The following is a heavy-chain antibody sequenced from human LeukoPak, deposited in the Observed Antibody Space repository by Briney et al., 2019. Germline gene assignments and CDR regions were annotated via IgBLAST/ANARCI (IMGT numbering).Heavy chain of an antibody. V-gene: IGHV4-59*01. J-gene: IGHJ2*01. CDR3: ARTGYSSSWYEEWYFDL. D-gene: IGHD6-13*01. CDR1: GGSISSYY. CDR2: IYYSGST. Sequence: PSGTLSLTCTVSGGSISSYYWSWIRQPPGKGLEWIGYIYYSGSTNYNPSLKSRVTISVDTSKNQFSLKLSSVTAADTAVYYCARTGYSSSWYEEWYFDLWGRGTLVTVSS.